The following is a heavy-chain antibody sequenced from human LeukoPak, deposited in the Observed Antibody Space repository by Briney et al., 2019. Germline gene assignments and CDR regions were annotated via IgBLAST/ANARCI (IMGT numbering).Heavy chain of an antibody. Sequence: PSETLSLTCTVSGGSISSYYWSWIRQPPGKGLEWIGYIYYSGSTNYNPSLKSRVTISVDTSKNQFSLKLSSVTAADTAVYYCAGFAVAGADAFDIWGQGTMVTVSS. J-gene: IGHJ3*02. V-gene: IGHV4-59*08. CDR1: GGSISSYY. CDR3: AGFAVAGADAFDI. CDR2: IYYSGST. D-gene: IGHD6-19*01.